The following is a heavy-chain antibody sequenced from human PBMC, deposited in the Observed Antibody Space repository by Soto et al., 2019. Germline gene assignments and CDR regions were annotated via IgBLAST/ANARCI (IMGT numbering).Heavy chain of an antibody. V-gene: IGHV4-34*01. Sequence: SETLSLTCAVYGGSFSGYYWSWIRQPPGKGLEWIGEINHSGSTNYNPSLKGRVTISVDTSKNQFSLKLSSVTAADTAVYYCARRGDPCWFDPWGQGTLVTVSS. J-gene: IGHJ5*02. CDR3: ARRGDPCWFDP. CDR1: GGSFSGYY. D-gene: IGHD3-16*01. CDR2: INHSGST.